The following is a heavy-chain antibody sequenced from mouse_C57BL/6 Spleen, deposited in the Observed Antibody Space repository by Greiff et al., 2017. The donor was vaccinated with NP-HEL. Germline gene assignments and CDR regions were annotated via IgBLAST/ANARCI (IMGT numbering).Heavy chain of an antibody. D-gene: IGHD1-1*01. CDR3: TTSSYYYGSNNYFDY. V-gene: IGHV14-4*01. J-gene: IGHJ2*01. CDR2: IDPENGDT. Sequence: VQLKQSGAELVRPGASVKLSCTASGFNIKDDYMHWVKQRPEQGLEWIGWIDPENGDTEYASKFKGKATITADTSSNTAYLQLSILTSEDTAVYYYTTSSYYYGSNNYFDYWGQGTTLTFSS. CDR1: GFNIKDDY.